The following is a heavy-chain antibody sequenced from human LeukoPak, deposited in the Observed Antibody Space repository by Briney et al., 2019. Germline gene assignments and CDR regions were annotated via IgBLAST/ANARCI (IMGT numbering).Heavy chain of an antibody. CDR2: INPNSGGT. CDR1: GGTFSSYA. D-gene: IGHD2-2*01. Sequence: ASVKVSCKASGGTFSSYAISWVRQAPGQGLEWMGWINPNSGGTNYAQKFQGRVTMTRDTSISTAYMELSRLRSDDTAVYYCARETELVVPPASNWFDPWGQGTLVTVSS. V-gene: IGHV1-2*02. CDR3: ARETELVVPPASNWFDP. J-gene: IGHJ5*02.